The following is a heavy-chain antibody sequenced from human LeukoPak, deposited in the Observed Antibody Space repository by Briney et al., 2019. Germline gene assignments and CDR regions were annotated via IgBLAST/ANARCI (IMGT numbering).Heavy chain of an antibody. D-gene: IGHD3-3*01. CDR2: ISAYNGNT. J-gene: IGHJ4*02. V-gene: IGHV1-18*01. CDR1: GYTFTSYG. CDR3: ARGNDYDFWSGYYFD. Sequence: ASVKVSCKASGYTFTSYGISWVRQAPGQGLEWMGLISAYNGNTNYAQKLQGRVTMTTDTSTSTAYMELRSLRSDGTAVYYCARGNDYDFWSGYYFDWGQGTLVTVSS.